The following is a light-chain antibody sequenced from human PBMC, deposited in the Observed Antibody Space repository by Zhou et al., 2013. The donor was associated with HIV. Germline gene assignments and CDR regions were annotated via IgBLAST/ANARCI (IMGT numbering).Light chain of an antibody. CDR1: QSVTSN. V-gene: IGKV3-11*01. CDR3: QQRSNWPPYT. Sequence: EFVLTQSPGTLSLSPGERATLSCRTSQSVTSNFLAWYQQKPGQAPRLLIYDASNRATGIPARFSGSGSGTDFTLTISSLEPEDFAVYYCQQRSNWPPYTFGQGTKLEIK. J-gene: IGKJ2*01. CDR2: DAS.